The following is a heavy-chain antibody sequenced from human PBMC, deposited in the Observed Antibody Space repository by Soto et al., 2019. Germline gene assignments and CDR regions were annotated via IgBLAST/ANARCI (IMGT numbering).Heavy chain of an antibody. CDR1: GFTVSNNY. D-gene: IGHD1-26*01. J-gene: IGHJ1*01. Sequence: EVQLVESGGGLVQPGGSLRLSCAASGFTVSNNYMSWVRQAPGKGLEWVSVIYSGGGTYYADSVKGRFTISRDNSKNTLYLQMNSLRAEDTAVYYCASHLVGATTEYFQHWGQGTLVTVSS. V-gene: IGHV3-66*04. CDR3: ASHLVGATTEYFQH. CDR2: IYSGGGT.